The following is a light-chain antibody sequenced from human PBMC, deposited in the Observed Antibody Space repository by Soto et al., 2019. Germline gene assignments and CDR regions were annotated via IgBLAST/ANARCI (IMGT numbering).Light chain of an antibody. Sequence: QSVLTQPGSVSGSPGQSITISCNGTSSDVGGYKYVSWYQHHPGKAPKLMIYEVTNRPSGVSNRFSGSKSGNTASLTISGLQAEDEADYYCSSYTITSIRSVFGTGTKVTVL. CDR2: EVT. V-gene: IGLV2-14*01. J-gene: IGLJ1*01. CDR1: SSDVGGYKY. CDR3: SSYTITSIRSV.